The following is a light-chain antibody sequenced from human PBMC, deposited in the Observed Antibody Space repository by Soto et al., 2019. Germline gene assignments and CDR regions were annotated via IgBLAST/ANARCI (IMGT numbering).Light chain of an antibody. CDR1: SSDVGGYDS. CDR3: CSYAGRYTYV. J-gene: IGLJ1*01. V-gene: IGLV2-11*01. CDR2: DVN. Sequence: QSALTQPRSVSGSPGQSVTIPCTGSSSDVGGYDSVSWYQQHPGKVPQLMIFDVNKRPSGVPDRFSGSKSGNTASLTISGLQAEDEADYYCCSYAGRYTYVFGSGTKVTVL.